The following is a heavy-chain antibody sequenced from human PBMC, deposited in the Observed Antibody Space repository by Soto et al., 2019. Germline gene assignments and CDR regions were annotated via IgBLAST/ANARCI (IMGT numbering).Heavy chain of an antibody. Sequence: ASVKVSCKASGYTFTSYYMHWVRQAPGQGLEWIGIINPSGGSTSYAQKFQGRVTMTRDTSTSTVYMELSSLRSEDTAVYYCARDIVLMVYAVGGYYYYGMDVWGQGTTVTVSS. V-gene: IGHV1-46*01. CDR2: INPSGGST. J-gene: IGHJ6*02. D-gene: IGHD2-8*01. CDR3: ARDIVLMVYAVGGYYYYGMDV. CDR1: GYTFTSYY.